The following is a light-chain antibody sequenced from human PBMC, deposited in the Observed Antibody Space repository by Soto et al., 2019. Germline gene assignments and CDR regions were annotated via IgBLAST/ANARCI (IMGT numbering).Light chain of an antibody. Sequence: DIQMTQSPSTLSASVGDRVTITCRASQSISPWLAWYQQKPGQAPKLLIQKAHSLESGVPSRISGSGSGTEFTLTLSGLQPDDFATYYCQHYNSGTFFGPGTRLEIK. V-gene: IGKV1-5*03. CDR3: QHYNSGTF. CDR2: KAH. J-gene: IGKJ2*01. CDR1: QSISPW.